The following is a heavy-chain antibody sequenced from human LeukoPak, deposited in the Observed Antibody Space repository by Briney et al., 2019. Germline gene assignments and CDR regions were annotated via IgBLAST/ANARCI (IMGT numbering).Heavy chain of an antibody. CDR1: GFTFSSYA. Sequence: PGGSLRLSCAASGFTFSSYAMSWVRQAPGKGLEWVANIKQDGSEKYYVDSVKGRFTISRDNAKNSLYLQMNSLRAEDTAMYYCARDYYGSGSMFDPWGQGTLVTVSS. D-gene: IGHD3-10*01. J-gene: IGHJ5*02. V-gene: IGHV3-7*01. CDR3: ARDYYGSGSMFDP. CDR2: IKQDGSEK.